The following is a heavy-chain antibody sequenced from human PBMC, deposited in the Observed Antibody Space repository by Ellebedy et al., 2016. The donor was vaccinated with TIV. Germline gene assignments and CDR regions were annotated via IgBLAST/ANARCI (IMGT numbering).Heavy chain of an antibody. V-gene: IGHV3-21*01. D-gene: IGHD1-26*01. Sequence: PGGSLRLSCAASGFSFSSYTVNWVRQAPGKGLEWVSSISSLSYMYYADSVKGRFTISRENAKNSLYLQMNSLRAEDTAVYYCAREGRATNFDYWGQGTLVTVSS. CDR3: AREGRATNFDY. CDR2: ISSLSYM. CDR1: GFSFSSYT. J-gene: IGHJ4*02.